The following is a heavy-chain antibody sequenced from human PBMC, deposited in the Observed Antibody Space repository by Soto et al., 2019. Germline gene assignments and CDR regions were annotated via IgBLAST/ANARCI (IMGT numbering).Heavy chain of an antibody. J-gene: IGHJ5*02. D-gene: IGHD5-18*01. CDR3: AKDRHLGYTADWFDP. Sequence: GGSLRLSCAASGFTFSSYSMNWVRQAPGKGLEWVSSISSSGSSTYYADSVKGRFTISRDNSKNTLYLQMNSLRAEDTAVYYCAKDRHLGYTADWFDPWGQGTLVTVSS. CDR1: GFTFSSYS. CDR2: ISSSGSST. V-gene: IGHV3-21*04.